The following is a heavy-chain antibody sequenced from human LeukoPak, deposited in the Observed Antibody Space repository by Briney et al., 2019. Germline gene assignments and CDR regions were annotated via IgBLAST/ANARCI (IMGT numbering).Heavy chain of an antibody. CDR2: ISGSGGST. Sequence: GGSLRLSCAASGFTFSSYAMSWVRQAPGKGLEWVSAISGSGGSTYYADSVKGRFTISRDNSKNTLYLRMNSLRAEDTAVYYCAKDVSIAAAGTLGYWGQGTLVTVSS. CDR1: GFTFSSYA. J-gene: IGHJ4*02. D-gene: IGHD6-13*01. CDR3: AKDVSIAAAGTLGY. V-gene: IGHV3-23*01.